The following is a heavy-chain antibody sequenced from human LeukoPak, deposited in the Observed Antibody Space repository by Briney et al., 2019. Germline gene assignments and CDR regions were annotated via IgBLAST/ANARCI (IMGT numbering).Heavy chain of an antibody. CDR3: AVPYSSGWGGFDP. J-gene: IGHJ5*02. CDR2: IFYSGRT. CDR1: GGSISSSSYY. Sequence: KTSETLSLTCTVSGGSISSSSYYWGWIRQPPGKGLEWIGSIFYSGRTYYNPSLKSRVTISVDTSENQFSLKLSSVTAADTAVYYCAVPYSSGWGGFDPWGQGTLVTVSS. V-gene: IGHV4-39*01. D-gene: IGHD6-19*01.